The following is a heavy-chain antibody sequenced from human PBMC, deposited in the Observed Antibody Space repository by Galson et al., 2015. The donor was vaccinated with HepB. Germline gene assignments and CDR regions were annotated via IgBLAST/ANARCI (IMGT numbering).Heavy chain of an antibody. V-gene: IGHV3-11*01. Sequence: SLRLSCAASGFTFSDYYMSWIRQAPGKGLEWVSYISSSGSTIYYADSVKGRFTISRDNAKNSLYLQMNSLRAEDTAVYYCARVVGTMVRGVINPDYYYYGMDVWGQGTTVTVSS. D-gene: IGHD3-10*01. J-gene: IGHJ6*02. CDR1: GFTFSDYY. CDR2: ISSSGSTI. CDR3: ARVVGTMVRGVINPDYYYYGMDV.